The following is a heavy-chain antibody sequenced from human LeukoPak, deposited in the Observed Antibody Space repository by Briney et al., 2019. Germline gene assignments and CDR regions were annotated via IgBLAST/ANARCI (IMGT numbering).Heavy chain of an antibody. V-gene: IGHV3-23*01. J-gene: IGHJ4*02. CDR3: AKVRRRWELLRLSSNYFDY. D-gene: IGHD1-26*01. Sequence: PGGSLRLSCAASGFTFSSYAMSWVRQAPGKGLEWVSAISGSGGSTYYADSVKGRFTISRDNSKNTLYLQMNSLRAEDTAVYYCAKVRRRWELLRLSSNYFDYWGQGTLVTVSS. CDR1: GFTFSSYA. CDR2: ISGSGGST.